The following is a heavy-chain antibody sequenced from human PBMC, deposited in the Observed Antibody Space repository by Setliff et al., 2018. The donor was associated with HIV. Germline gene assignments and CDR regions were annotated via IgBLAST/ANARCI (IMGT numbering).Heavy chain of an antibody. V-gene: IGHV2-26*01. CDR1: GFSLSNAGMG. D-gene: IGHD6-6*01. Sequence: SGPTLVNPTETLTLTCTVSGFSLSNAGMGVSWIRQPPGRALEWLAHIFSNDEKSYSTSLKSRLTISKGTSKSQVVLTMTNMDPVDTATYYCARHSITSLSWFDPWGQGTLVTVS. CDR2: IFSNDEK. CDR3: ARHSITSLSWFDP. J-gene: IGHJ5*02.